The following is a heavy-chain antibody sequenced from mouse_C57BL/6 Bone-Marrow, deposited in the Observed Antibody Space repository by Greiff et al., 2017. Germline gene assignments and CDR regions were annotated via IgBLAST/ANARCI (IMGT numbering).Heavy chain of an antibody. Sequence: QVQLKESGAELVKPGASVKLSCKASGYTFTEYTIHWVKQRSGQGLEWIGWFYPGSDSIKYNEKFKDKATLTAAKSSSTVYMELSRLTSEDSAVYVCARHEEGHLPPWFAYWGQGTLVTVSA. CDR2: FYPGSDSI. CDR1: GYTFTEYT. J-gene: IGHJ3*01. D-gene: IGHD5-1*01. V-gene: IGHV1-62-2*01. CDR3: ARHEEGHLPPWFAY.